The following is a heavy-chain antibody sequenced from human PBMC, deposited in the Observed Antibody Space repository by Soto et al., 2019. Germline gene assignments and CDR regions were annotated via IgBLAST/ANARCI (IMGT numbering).Heavy chain of an antibody. Sequence: SETLSLTCAVYGGSFSGYYWSWIRQPPGKGLEWIGEINHSGSTNYNPSLKSRVTISVDTSKNQFSLKLSSVTAADTAVYYCARGYCSSTSCHNSLSQQYYYGMDVWGQGTTVTVS. D-gene: IGHD2-2*01. CDR3: ARGYCSSTSCHNSLSQQYYYGMDV. CDR2: INHSGST. V-gene: IGHV4-34*01. CDR1: GGSFSGYY. J-gene: IGHJ6*02.